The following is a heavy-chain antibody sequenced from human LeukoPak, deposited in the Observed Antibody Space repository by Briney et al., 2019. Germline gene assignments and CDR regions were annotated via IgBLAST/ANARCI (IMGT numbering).Heavy chain of an antibody. CDR3: ARGLYYDILTGRDSSMDV. CDR1: GYTFTSYD. J-gene: IGHJ6*04. Sequence: GASVKVSCKASGYTFTSYDINWVRQATGQGLEWMGWMNPNSGNTGYAQKFQGRVTMTRNTSISTAYMELSSLRSEDTAVYYCARGLYYDILTGRDSSMDVWGKGTTVTVSS. CDR2: MNPNSGNT. V-gene: IGHV1-8*01. D-gene: IGHD3-9*01.